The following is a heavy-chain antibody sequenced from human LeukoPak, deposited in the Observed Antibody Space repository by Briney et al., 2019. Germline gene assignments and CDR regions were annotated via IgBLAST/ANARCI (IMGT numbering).Heavy chain of an antibody. CDR1: GYTFTGYY. J-gene: IGHJ6*03. D-gene: IGHD3-3*01. Sequence: ASVKVSCKASGYTFTGYYMHWVRQAPGQGLEWMGWINTNTGNPTYAQGFTGRFVFSLDTSVSTAYLQISSLKAEDTAVYYCARDLVTYDFWSGYFLYCMDVWGKGTTVTVSS. CDR3: ARDLVTYDFWSGYFLYCMDV. V-gene: IGHV7-4-1*02. CDR2: INTNTGNP.